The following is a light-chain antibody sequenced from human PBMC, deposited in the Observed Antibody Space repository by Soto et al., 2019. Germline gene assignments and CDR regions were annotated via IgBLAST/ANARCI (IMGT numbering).Light chain of an antibody. CDR3: QQYSSLPHT. Sequence: ESVLTQSPGTLSLSPGERATLSCRASQSVTNRYFAWYQQRPGQAPRLLIYGISNRATGIPDRFSGSGSGTDFTLTISRLEPEDFVVYYCQQYSSLPHTFGQGAKVHIK. J-gene: IGKJ2*01. CDR2: GIS. V-gene: IGKV3-20*01. CDR1: QSVTNRY.